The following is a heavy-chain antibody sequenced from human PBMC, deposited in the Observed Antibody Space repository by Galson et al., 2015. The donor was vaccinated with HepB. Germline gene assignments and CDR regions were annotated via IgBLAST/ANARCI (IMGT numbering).Heavy chain of an antibody. V-gene: IGHV5-10-1*01. Sequence: QSGAEVKRPGESLRISCTGSGYSFTSYWISWVRQMPGKGLEWMGRIDPSDSYTNYSPSFQGHVTISADKSISTAYLQWSSLKASDTAMYYCARWTWSSSSAGFEHNYYYYYGMDVWGQGTTVTVSS. J-gene: IGHJ6*02. CDR1: GYSFTSYW. CDR3: ARWTWSSSSAGFEHNYYYYYGMDV. CDR2: IDPSDSYT. D-gene: IGHD6-6*01.